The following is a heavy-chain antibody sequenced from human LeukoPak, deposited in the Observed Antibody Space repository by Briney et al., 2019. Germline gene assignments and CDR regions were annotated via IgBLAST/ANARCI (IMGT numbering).Heavy chain of an antibody. J-gene: IGHJ6*02. V-gene: IGHV3-23*01. CDR3: AKDRSSGWYPVYYGMDV. CDR2: ISGSGGST. Sequence: GGSLRLSCAASGFTFSSCAMSWVRQAPGKGLEWVSAISGSGGSTYYADSVKGRFTISRDNSKNTLYLQMNSLRAEDTAVYYCAKDRSSGWYPVYYGMDVWGQGTTVTVSS. D-gene: IGHD6-19*01. CDR1: GFTFSSCA.